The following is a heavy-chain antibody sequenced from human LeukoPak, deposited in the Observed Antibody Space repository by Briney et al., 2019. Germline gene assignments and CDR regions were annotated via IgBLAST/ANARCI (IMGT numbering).Heavy chain of an antibody. CDR1: GFSFSNYV. Sequence: GGSLRLSCAASGFSFSNYVMSWVRQAPGKGLEWVSAISVSGGNTYYADSVKGRFTISRDNSKNTLYLQMNSLRAEDTAVYYCASVYSGYDDYWGQGTLVTVSS. CDR3: ASVYSGYDDY. D-gene: IGHD5-12*01. V-gene: IGHV3-23*01. CDR2: ISVSGGNT. J-gene: IGHJ4*02.